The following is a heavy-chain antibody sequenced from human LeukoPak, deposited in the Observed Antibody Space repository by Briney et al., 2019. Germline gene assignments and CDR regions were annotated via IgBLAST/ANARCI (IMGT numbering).Heavy chain of an antibody. CDR3: AKGRDSGSFSYFDL. J-gene: IGHJ2*01. Sequence: GGSLRLSCAASEFTFSIYAMIWVRQAPGKGLEWVSSISASGGNTYYADSVKGRFTISRDNSKNTLYLQMNSLRAEDTAVHYCAKGRDSGSFSYFDLWGRGTLVTVSS. D-gene: IGHD3-10*01. CDR2: ISASGGNT. CDR1: EFTFSIYA. V-gene: IGHV3-23*01.